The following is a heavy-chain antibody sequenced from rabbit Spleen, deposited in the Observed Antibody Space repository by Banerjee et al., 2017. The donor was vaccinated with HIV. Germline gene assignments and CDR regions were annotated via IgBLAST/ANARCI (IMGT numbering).Heavy chain of an antibody. J-gene: IGHJ4*01. CDR2: IYAGSSGSI. D-gene: IGHD7-1*01. Sequence: QSLEESGGDLVKPGASLTLTCTASGFSFSSSYQMCWVRQAPGKGLEWIACIYAGSSGSIYYASWAKGRFTISKTSSTTVTLQVTSLTVADTATYFCARFYAGYGDFGFAAMWGPGTLVTVS. CDR3: ARFYAGYGDFGFAAM. V-gene: IGHV1S40*01. CDR1: GFSFSSSYQ.